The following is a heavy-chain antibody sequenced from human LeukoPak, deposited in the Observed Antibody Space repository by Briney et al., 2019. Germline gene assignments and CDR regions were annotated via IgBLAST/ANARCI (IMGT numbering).Heavy chain of an antibody. CDR2: IYYSGST. CDR1: SGSISSYY. V-gene: IGHV4-59*01. D-gene: IGHD5-12*01. Sequence: SETLSLTCTVSSGSISSYYWSWIRQPPGKGLEWIGYIYYSGSTNYNPSLKSRVTISVDTSKNQFSLKLSSVTAADTAVYYCARYSGYDYDVFDYWGQGTLVTVSS. CDR3: ARYSGYDYDVFDY. J-gene: IGHJ4*02.